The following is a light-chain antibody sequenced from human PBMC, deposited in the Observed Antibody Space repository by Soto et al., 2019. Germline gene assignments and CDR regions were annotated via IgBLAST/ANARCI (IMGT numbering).Light chain of an antibody. CDR3: AAWDDSLSARV. V-gene: IGLV1-47*01. CDR1: SSNIGNKF. CDR2: ANS. J-gene: IGLJ3*02. Sequence: QSVLTQPPSASATPGQRGTISWSGGSSNIGNKFVYWYQQLAGTAPKFLIYANSQRPSGVPDRFSGTKSGTSASLSISGLRSEDEADYYCAAWDDSLSARVFGGGTKLTVL.